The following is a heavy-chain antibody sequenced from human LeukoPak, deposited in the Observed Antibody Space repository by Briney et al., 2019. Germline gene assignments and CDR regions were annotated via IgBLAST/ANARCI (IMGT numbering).Heavy chain of an antibody. Sequence: SGTLSLTCTVSGGSISSYYWSWIRQPPGKGLEWIGYIYYSGSTNYNPSLKSRVTISVDTSKNQFSLKLSSVTAADTAVYYCARDLDTATARGYYYMDVWGKGTTVTVSS. D-gene: IGHD5-18*01. CDR1: GGSISSYY. CDR3: ARDLDTATARGYYYMDV. J-gene: IGHJ6*03. CDR2: IYYSGST. V-gene: IGHV4-59*01.